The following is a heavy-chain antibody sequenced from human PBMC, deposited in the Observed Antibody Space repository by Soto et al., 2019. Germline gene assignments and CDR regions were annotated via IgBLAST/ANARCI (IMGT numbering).Heavy chain of an antibody. CDR3: ARDLPQGRFCRAGGCYLVVSDD. V-gene: IGHV3-74*01. CDR2: INANGLGT. D-gene: IGHD2-15*01. CDR1: GFTFTTYW. J-gene: IGHJ4*02. Sequence: EVQLVESGGGFVQPGGSLRLSCAASGFTFTTYWMHWVRQVPGKGLVWVSRINANGLGTSYADSVRGRFTMSRDNAMNTVFLYMTSLRAEDTAVYYCARDLPQGRFCRAGGCYLVVSDDWGQGTLVTVSS.